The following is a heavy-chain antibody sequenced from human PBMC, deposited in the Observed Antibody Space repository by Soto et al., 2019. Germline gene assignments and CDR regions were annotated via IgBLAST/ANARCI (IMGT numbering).Heavy chain of an antibody. Sequence: ASVKVSFKVSGYTLTELSMHWVRQAPGKGLEWMGGFDPEDGETIYAQKFQGRVTMTEDTSTDTAYMELSSLRSEDTAVYYCATEYTMVRGVIFDYWGQGTLVTVSS. CDR3: ATEYTMVRGVIFDY. J-gene: IGHJ4*02. D-gene: IGHD3-10*01. CDR1: GYTLTELS. V-gene: IGHV1-24*01. CDR2: FDPEDGET.